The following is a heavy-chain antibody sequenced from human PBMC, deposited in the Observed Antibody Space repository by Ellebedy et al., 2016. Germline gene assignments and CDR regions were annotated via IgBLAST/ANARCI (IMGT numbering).Heavy chain of an antibody. Sequence: GESLKISXAASGFTFSIYWMSWVRQAPGKGLEWVAFISGNGHFRDHRDSVKGRFTISRDNGNNVVFLDMNSLSAEDTGTYYCTREFYANPDLWGQGTLVTVSS. J-gene: IGHJ5*02. D-gene: IGHD3-16*01. CDR2: ISGNGHFR. V-gene: IGHV3-48*01. CDR3: TREFYANPDL. CDR1: GFTFSIYW.